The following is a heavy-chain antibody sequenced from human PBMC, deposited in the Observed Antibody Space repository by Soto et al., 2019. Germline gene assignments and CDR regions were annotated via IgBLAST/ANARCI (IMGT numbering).Heavy chain of an antibody. CDR2: ISPYNGHT. V-gene: IGHV1-18*01. CDR3: TRDRIVETAMVKTPY. J-gene: IGHJ4*02. D-gene: IGHD5-18*01. CDR1: GYAFDTFG. Sequence: QVQLVQSGTEVKNPGASVKVSCKASGYAFDTFGIIWVRQAPGQGLEWMGWISPYNGHTNYAQRVQGRVTMTTDTSTSTAYMELRSLRSNDTAVYYCTRDRIVETAMVKTPYWGQGTLVTVSS.